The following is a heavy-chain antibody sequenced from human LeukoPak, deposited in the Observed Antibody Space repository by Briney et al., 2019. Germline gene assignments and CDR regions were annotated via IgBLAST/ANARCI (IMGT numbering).Heavy chain of an antibody. J-gene: IGHJ4*02. Sequence: ASVEVSCKASGYTFTGYYMHWVRQAPGQGLEYMGWINPNSGDTNHAQNFQGRVTLTRDTSISTAYMELSSLRSDDSALYYCAGEYCSGGTCRQGFDYWGQGTLVTVSS. D-gene: IGHD2-15*01. V-gene: IGHV1-2*02. CDR3: AGEYCSGGTCRQGFDY. CDR1: GYTFTGYY. CDR2: INPNSGDT.